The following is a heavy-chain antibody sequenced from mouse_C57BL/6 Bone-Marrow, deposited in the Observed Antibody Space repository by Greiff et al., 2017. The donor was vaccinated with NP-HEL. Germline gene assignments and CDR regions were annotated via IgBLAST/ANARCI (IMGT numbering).Heavy chain of an antibody. D-gene: IGHD1-1*01. CDR3: ARRGYYGSSYGYWYFDV. Sequence: VQLKQSGPELVKPGASVKISCKASGYTFTDYYMNWVKQSHGKSLEWIGDINPNNGGTSYNQKFKGKATLTVDKSSSTAYMELRSLTSEDSAVYYCARRGYYGSSYGYWYFDVWGTGTTVTVSS. J-gene: IGHJ1*03. CDR1: GYTFTDYY. V-gene: IGHV1-26*01. CDR2: INPNNGGT.